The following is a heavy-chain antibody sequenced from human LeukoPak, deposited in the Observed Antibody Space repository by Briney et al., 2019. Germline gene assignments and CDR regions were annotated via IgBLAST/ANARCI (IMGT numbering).Heavy chain of an antibody. CDR1: GGSISSSSYY. J-gene: IGHJ4*02. CDR3: ARGGLGNFD. D-gene: IGHD4-23*01. Sequence: ASETLSLTCTVSGGSISSSSYYWGWVRQAPGKGLEWVANIKQDGSEKYYVDSVKGRFTISRDNAKNSLYLQMNSLRAEDTAVYYCARGGLGNFDWGQGTLVTVSS. V-gene: IGHV3-7*01. CDR2: IKQDGSEK.